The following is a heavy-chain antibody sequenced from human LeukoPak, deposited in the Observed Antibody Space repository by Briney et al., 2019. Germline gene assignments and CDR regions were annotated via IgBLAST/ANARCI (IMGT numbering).Heavy chain of an antibody. J-gene: IGHJ6*02. CDR1: GFTFDDYA. D-gene: IGHD2-2*01. CDR2: ISASGSST. Sequence: GRSLRLSCAASGFTFDDYAMTWVRQAPGKGLEWVSGISASGSSTYYADSVQGRFTISRDNSKNMLYLHMNSLKAEDTAVYYCARGRECSSITCSIPFYYPMDAWGQGITVIVSS. CDR3: ARGRECSSITCSIPFYYPMDA. V-gene: IGHV3-23*01.